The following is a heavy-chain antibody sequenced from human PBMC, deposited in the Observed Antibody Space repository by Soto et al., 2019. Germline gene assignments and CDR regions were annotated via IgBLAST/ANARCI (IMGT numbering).Heavy chain of an antibody. D-gene: IGHD6-13*01. J-gene: IGHJ5*02. CDR1: GFTFSSYS. V-gene: IGHV3-48*01. CDR2: ISSSSSTI. CDR3: ARHPERIAEIGWFDP. Sequence: EVQLVESGGGLVQPGGSLRLSCAASGFTFSSYSMNWVRQAPGKGLEWVSYISSSSSTIYYADSVKGRFTISRDNAKNSLYLRLSSLRAEDTAVYYCARHPERIAEIGWFDPGGQGTLVTVSS.